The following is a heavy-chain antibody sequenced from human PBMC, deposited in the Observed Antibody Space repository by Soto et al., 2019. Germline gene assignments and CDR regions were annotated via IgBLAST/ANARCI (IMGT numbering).Heavy chain of an antibody. CDR1: GYTFTNFG. D-gene: IGHD2-21*01. J-gene: IGHJ4*02. CDR3: ARGGEPIDY. CDR2: IIPVLGVE. V-gene: IGHV1-69*04. Sequence: SVKVSCKASGYTFTNFGISWVRQAPGQGLEWMGRIIPVLGVEYYAQKFQGRVKITGDKSTSTAYMELSSLRSEDTAVYYCARGGEPIDYWGQGTLVTVSS.